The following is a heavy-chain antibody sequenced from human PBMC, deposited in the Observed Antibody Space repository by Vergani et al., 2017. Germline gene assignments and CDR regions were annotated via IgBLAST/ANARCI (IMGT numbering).Heavy chain of an antibody. D-gene: IGHD4-11*01. V-gene: IGHV4-34*01. J-gene: IGHJ6*03. CDR1: GGSFTSYH. CDR2: IDHTGRP. CDR3: ARVNTETNGHLYYYYYMDV. Sequence: QVQLQQWGGGLLKPSETLSLTCVVNGGSFTSYHWTWIRQSPGAGLEWVGDIDHTGRPDYNPSRKSRLTMSVDKSLNQFSLTLNSVTATDTAIYFCARVNTETNGHLYYYYYMDVWGQGTAVTVS.